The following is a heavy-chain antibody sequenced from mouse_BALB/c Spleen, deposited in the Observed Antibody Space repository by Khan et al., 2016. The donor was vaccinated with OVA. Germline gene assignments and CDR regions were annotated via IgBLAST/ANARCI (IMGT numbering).Heavy chain of an antibody. CDR1: GYIFTNYG. CDR2: INTYTGES. V-gene: IGHV9-3-1*01. D-gene: IGHD1-1*01. J-gene: IGHJ4*01. CDR3: ARTLYGSGYDYAMDY. Sequence: QIQLVQSGPELKKPGETVKISCKASGYIFTNYGMTWVKQAPGKGLKWMGWINTYTGESTYADDFKGRFAFSLETSANTAYLQINNLKNEDTATXFCARTLYGSGYDYAMDYWGQGTSVTVSS.